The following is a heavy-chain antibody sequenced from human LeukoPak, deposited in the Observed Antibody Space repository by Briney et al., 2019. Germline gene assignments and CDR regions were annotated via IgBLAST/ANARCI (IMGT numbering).Heavy chain of an antibody. D-gene: IGHD3-10*01. V-gene: IGHV1-18*04. CDR3: ARDPLPTYYYGSGSYPDYFDY. CDR2: ISAYNDNT. J-gene: IGHJ4*02. CDR1: GYTFSSYG. Sequence: GASVKVSCKASGYTFSSYGTSWVRQAPGQGLEWMGWISAYNDNTNYAQKFQGRVTMTTETSASTAYMELRSLRSDDTAVYYCARDPLPTYYYGSGSYPDYFDYWGQGTLVTVSS.